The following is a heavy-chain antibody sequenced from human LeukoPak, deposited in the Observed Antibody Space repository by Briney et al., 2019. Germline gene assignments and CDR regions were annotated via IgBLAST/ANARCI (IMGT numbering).Heavy chain of an antibody. CDR3: ARDRRLRYCSGGSCYGGCFDY. Sequence: SVKVSCKASGGTFSSYAISWVRQAPGQGLEWMGGIIPMFGTAKYAQEFQGRVTITADESTSTAYMELSSLRSEDTSAVYYCARDRRLRYCSGGSCYGGCFDYWGQGTLVTVSS. CDR2: IIPMFGTA. J-gene: IGHJ4*02. V-gene: IGHV1-69*01. D-gene: IGHD2-15*01. CDR1: GGTFSSYA.